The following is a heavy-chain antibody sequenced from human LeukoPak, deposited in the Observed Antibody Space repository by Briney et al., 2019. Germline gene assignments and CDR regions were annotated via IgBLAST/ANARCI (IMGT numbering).Heavy chain of an antibody. CDR3: AGTRGYCSSTSCYFGFDY. V-gene: IGHV4-61*01. Sequence: PSETLSLTCTVSGGSVSSGSYYWSWIRQPPGKGLEWIGYIYYSGSTNYNPSLKSRVTISVDTSKNQFSLKLSSVTAADTAVYYCAGTRGYCSSTSCYFGFDYWGQGTLVTVSS. J-gene: IGHJ4*02. D-gene: IGHD2-2*01. CDR1: GGSVSSGSYY. CDR2: IYYSGST.